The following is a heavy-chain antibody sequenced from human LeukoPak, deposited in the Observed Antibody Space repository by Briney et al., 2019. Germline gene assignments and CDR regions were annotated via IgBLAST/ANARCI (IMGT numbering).Heavy chain of an antibody. CDR2: ISSSSSYI. V-gene: IGHV3-21*01. CDR3: ARTGWPAAYYFDY. CDR1: GFTFSSYS. J-gene: IGHJ4*02. D-gene: IGHD6-19*01. Sequence: GGSLRLSCAASGFTFSSYSMNWVRQAPGKGLEWVSSISSSSSYIYYADSVKGRFTISRDNAKNSLYLQMNSLRAEDTAVYYCARTGWPAAYYFDYWGQGTLVIVSS.